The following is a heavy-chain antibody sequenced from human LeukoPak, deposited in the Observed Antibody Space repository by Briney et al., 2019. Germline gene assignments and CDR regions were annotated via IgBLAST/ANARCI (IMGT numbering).Heavy chain of an antibody. CDR2: IYYSGST. J-gene: IGHJ4*02. CDR1: GGSISSYY. V-gene: IGHV4-59*01. CDR3: ARGAGSYRYHY. D-gene: IGHD3-10*01. Sequence: SETLSLTCTVSGGSISSYYWSWIRQPPGKGLEWIGYIYYSGSTNYNPSLKSRVTISVDTSKNQFSLKLSSVTAADTAVYFCARGAGSYRYHYWGQGTLVTVSS.